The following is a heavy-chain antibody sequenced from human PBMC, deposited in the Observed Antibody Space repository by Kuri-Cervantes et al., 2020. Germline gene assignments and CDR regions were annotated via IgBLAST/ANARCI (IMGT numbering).Heavy chain of an antibody. CDR1: GYTFTGYY. V-gene: IGHV1-2*04. Sequence: ASVKVSCKASGYTFTGYYLHWVRQAPGQGLEWMGWINPYSGGTNYAQKFQGWVTMTRDTSISTAYMELSRLRSDDTAVYYCARDPGYSSGWWGYFDYWGQGTLVTVSS. J-gene: IGHJ4*02. CDR2: INPYSGGT. D-gene: IGHD6-19*01. CDR3: ARDPGYSSGWWGYFDY.